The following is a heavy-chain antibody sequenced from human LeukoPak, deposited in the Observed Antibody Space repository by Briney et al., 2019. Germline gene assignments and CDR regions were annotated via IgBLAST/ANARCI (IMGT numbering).Heavy chain of an antibody. CDR1: GYTFTSYG. CDR2: ISAYNGNT. CDR3: ARAVSILRFGELPHYYYMDV. V-gene: IGHV1-18*01. J-gene: IGHJ6*03. Sequence: ASVKVSCKASGYTFTSYGISWVRQAPGQGLEWMGWISAYNGNTNYAQKLQGRVTMTTDTSTSTAYMELRSLRSDDTAVYYCARAVSILRFGELPHYYYMDVWGKGTTVTVSS. D-gene: IGHD3-10*01.